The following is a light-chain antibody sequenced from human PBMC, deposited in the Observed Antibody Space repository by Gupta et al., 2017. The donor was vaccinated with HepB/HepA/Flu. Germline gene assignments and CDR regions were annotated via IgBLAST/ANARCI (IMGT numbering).Light chain of an antibody. CDR2: GKN. V-gene: IGLV3-19*01. CDR1: RLRSYY. Sequence: SSELTHDPAVSVALVPTVSIPCHVDRLRSYYANWYQQKPGQAPVVVIYGKNSRPSGIPDRFSGSTSGNTASLTITGAQAEEEADYYCNSRENSGNNVVFGGGSKLTVL. CDR3: NSRENSGNNVV. J-gene: IGLJ2*01.